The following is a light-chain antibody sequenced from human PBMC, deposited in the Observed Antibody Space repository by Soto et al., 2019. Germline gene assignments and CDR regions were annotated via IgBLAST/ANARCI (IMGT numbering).Light chain of an antibody. CDR3: QQSYSTPWT. J-gene: IGKJ1*01. V-gene: IGKV1-39*01. CDR2: AAS. CDR1: QSISSS. Sequence: DIQMTQSPSSVSASLGDRVTITCRASQSISSSLNWYQQRPGKAPKLLIYAASNLQSGVPSRFSGSGSGTDFTLAISSLQPEDFATYHCQQSYSTPWTVGHGTKVDSK.